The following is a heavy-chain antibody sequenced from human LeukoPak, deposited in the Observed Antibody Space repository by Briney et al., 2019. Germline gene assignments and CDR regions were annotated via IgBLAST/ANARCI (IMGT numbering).Heavy chain of an antibody. V-gene: IGHV1-18*01. CDR1: GYTFTSYG. CDR3: ARTPGVPAAPNYYYYYMDV. D-gene: IGHD2-2*01. J-gene: IGHJ6*03. Sequence: GASVKVSCKASGYTFTSYGISWVRQAPGQGLEWMGWISAYNGNTNYAQKLQGRVTMTTDTSTSTAYMELRSLRSDDTAVYYCARTPGVPAAPNYYYYYMDVWGKGTTVTVSS. CDR2: ISAYNGNT.